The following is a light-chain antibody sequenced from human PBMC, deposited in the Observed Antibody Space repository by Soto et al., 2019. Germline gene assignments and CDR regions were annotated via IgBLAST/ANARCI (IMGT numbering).Light chain of an antibody. V-gene: IGKV1-39*01. J-gene: IGKJ5*01. CDR2: AAS. CDR3: QQSYSTPIT. Sequence: DIQMTQSPSSLSASVGDRVTITCRASQGISSYLNWYQQKPGKAPKLLIYAASSLQSGVPSRFSGSGSGTDFTLTTSSLQPEDFATYYCQQSYSTPITFGQGTRLEIK. CDR1: QGISSY.